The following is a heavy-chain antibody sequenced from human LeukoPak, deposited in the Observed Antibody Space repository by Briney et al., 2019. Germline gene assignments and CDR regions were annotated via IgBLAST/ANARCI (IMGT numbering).Heavy chain of an antibody. V-gene: IGHV3-23*01. CDR2: ISGSGTNT. CDR3: AKVAGAGTGVDY. D-gene: IGHD6-19*01. J-gene: IGHJ4*02. Sequence: GGSLRLSCAASGFTFSSYWMSWVRQAPGKGLEWVSAISGSGTNTYYAVSVKGRFTISRDNSKNTLYLQMNSLRGEDTAVYYCAKVAGAGTGVDYWGQGTLVTVSS. CDR1: GFTFSSYW.